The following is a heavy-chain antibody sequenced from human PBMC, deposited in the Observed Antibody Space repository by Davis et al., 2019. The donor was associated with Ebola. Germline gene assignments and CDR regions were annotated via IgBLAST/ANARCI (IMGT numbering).Heavy chain of an antibody. Sequence: SGPTLVKPTQTLTLTCTFSGFSLSASGVGVGWIRQSPGKALEWLALIYWDGDKRYSPSLKSRLTITKDTSKNQVVLTMTNMDPVDTATYYCAHRRGREFTCSGGSCYPGGWFDPWGQGTLVTVSS. CDR1: GFSLSASGVG. CDR3: AHRRGREFTCSGGSCYPGGWFDP. V-gene: IGHV2-5*02. CDR2: IYWDGDK. D-gene: IGHD2-15*01. J-gene: IGHJ5*02.